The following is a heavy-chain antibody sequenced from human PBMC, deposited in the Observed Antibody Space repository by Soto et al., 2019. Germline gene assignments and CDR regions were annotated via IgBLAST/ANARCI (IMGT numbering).Heavy chain of an antibody. V-gene: IGHV3-15*07. Sequence: EVQLVESGGGLVKPGGSLRLSCAASGFTFSNAWMNWVRQAPGKGLEWVGRIKSKTDGGTTDYAAPVKGRFTISRDDSKNTLYLQMNSLKTEDTAVYYCTTGRESSGYYYFGDAFDIWGQGTMVTVSS. CDR1: GFTFSNAW. CDR2: IKSKTDGGTT. J-gene: IGHJ3*02. CDR3: TTGRESSGYYYFGDAFDI. D-gene: IGHD3-22*01.